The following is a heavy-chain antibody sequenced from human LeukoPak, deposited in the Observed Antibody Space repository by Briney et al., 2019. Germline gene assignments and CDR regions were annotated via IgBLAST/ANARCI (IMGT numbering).Heavy chain of an antibody. V-gene: IGHV3-21*01. CDR3: ARYSGSSGWYSPEYFDY. J-gene: IGHJ4*02. Sequence: PGGSLRLSCAASEITFSNYAMSWVRQAPGKGLEWVSSISSSSSYIYYADSVKGRFTISRDNAKNSLYLQMNSLRAEDTAVYYCARYSGSSGWYSPEYFDYWGQGTLVTVSS. D-gene: IGHD6-19*01. CDR2: ISSSSSYI. CDR1: EITFSNYA.